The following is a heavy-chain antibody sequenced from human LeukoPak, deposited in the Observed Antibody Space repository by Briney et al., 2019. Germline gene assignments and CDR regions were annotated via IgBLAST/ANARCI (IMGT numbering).Heavy chain of an antibody. CDR2: IYYSGST. CDR1: GGSISSSSYY. D-gene: IGHD3-10*01. J-gene: IGHJ4*02. V-gene: IGHV4-39*01. Sequence: SETLSLTSTVSGGSISSSSYYWGWIRQPPGKGLEWIGSIYYSGSTHYNPSLKSRVTISVDTSKNQFSLKLSSVTAADTAVYYCARPGASGDYIDYWGQGTLVTVSS. CDR3: ARPGASGDYIDY.